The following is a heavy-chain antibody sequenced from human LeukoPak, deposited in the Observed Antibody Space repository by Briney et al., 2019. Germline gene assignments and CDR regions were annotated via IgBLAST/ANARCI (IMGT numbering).Heavy chain of an antibody. J-gene: IGHJ6*02. V-gene: IGHV1-18*01. Sequence: ASVKVSCKASGYTFTSYGISWVRQAPGQGLEWMGWISAYNGNTNYAQKLQGRVTMTTDTSTSTAYMELRSLRSDDTAVYYCARDLYTAMLLGVHDMDVWGQGTTVTVSS. CDR1: GYTFTSYG. CDR2: ISAYNGNT. CDR3: ARDLYTAMLLGVHDMDV. D-gene: IGHD5-18*01.